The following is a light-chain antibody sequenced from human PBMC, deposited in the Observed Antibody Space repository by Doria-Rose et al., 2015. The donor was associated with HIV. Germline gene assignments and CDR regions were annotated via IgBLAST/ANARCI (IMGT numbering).Light chain of an antibody. CDR3: QSYGSRLSVYV. Sequence: QSVLTQPPSVSWAPGQRVAISCTGSSSNIGAGFDVNWYQQFPGTAPQLLIHGNTNRPSGVPDRFSGSKSGTSASLAISGLRAEDEADYYCQSYGSRLSVYVFGTGTKVTVL. V-gene: IGLV1-40*01. CDR2: GNT. CDR1: SSNIGAGFD. J-gene: IGLJ1*01.